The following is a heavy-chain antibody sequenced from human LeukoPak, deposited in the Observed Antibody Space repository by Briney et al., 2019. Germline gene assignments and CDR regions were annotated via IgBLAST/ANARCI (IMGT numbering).Heavy chain of an antibody. V-gene: IGHV3-23*01. Sequence: GGSLRLSCAASGFTFSSYAMSWVRQAPGKGLEWASAISGSGGSTYYADSVKGRFTISRDNSKNTLYLQMNSLRAEDTAVYYCAKDQDRIAVAGTDYWGQGTLVTVSS. CDR2: ISGSGGST. CDR3: AKDQDRIAVAGTDY. J-gene: IGHJ4*02. CDR1: GFTFSSYA. D-gene: IGHD6-19*01.